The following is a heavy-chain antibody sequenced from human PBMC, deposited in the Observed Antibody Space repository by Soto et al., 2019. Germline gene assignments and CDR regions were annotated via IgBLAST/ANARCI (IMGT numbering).Heavy chain of an antibody. CDR1: GFTFSSYP. CDR3: ARVAPYSSTTTCYIDS. CDR2: IGGSGTGFNT. Sequence: EVQLLESGGGLVRPGGSLRLSCAASGFTFSSYPMKWVRQGPGKGLEWVSTIGGSGTGFNTDYADSVKGRFVISRDNSKNTVYLQMNSLRAEDTALYYCARVAPYSSTTTCYIDSWGQGTLVTVSS. D-gene: IGHD2-2*01. J-gene: IGHJ4*02. V-gene: IGHV3-23*01.